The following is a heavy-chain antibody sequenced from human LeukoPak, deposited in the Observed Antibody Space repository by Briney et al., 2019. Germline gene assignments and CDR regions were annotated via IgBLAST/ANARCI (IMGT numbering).Heavy chain of an antibody. CDR3: ARELGVATIGSYFDY. J-gene: IGHJ4*01. V-gene: IGHV5-51*01. CDR2: IYPGDSDT. D-gene: IGHD5-12*01. CDR1: GYSFTSYW. Sequence: PGESLKISCKGSGYSFTSYWIGWVRQMPGKGLEWMGIIYPGDSDTRYSPSFQGQVTISADKSISTAYLQWSSLKASDTAMYYCARELGVATIGSYFDYWGHGTLVTVSS.